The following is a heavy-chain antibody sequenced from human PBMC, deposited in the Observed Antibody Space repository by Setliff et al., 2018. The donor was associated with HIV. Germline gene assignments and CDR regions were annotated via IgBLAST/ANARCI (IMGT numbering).Heavy chain of an antibody. CDR3: ATSNYYDLRGYYIRGHDY. J-gene: IGHJ4*02. V-gene: IGHV3-20*04. Sequence: RPGGSLRLSCAASGFTFEDYGMSWVRQVPGKGLEWVSGISWSGGGTSYADSVKGRFTISRDNAKNSLYLQMDNLRAEDTAVYYCATSNYYDLRGYYIRGHDYWGQGTLVTVSS. CDR2: ISWSGGGT. D-gene: IGHD3-22*01. CDR1: GFTFEDYG.